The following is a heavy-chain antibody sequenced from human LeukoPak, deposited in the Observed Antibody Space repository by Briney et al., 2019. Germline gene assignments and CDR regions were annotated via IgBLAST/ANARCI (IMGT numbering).Heavy chain of an antibody. CDR3: AKKDSRELLRYYYYMDV. CDR2: ISGSGGST. Sequence: GGSLRLSCAASGFTFSSYAMSWVSHAPGKGLEWVLAISGSGGSTYYADSVKGRFTISRDNSKNTLYLQMNSLRAEDTAVYYCAKKDSRELLRYYYYMDVWGKGTTVTVSS. J-gene: IGHJ6*03. V-gene: IGHV3-23*01. CDR1: GFTFSSYA. D-gene: IGHD1-7*01.